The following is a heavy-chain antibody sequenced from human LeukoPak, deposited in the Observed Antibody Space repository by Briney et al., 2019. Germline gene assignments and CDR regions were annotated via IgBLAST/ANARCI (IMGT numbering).Heavy chain of an antibody. CDR2: INHSGST. Sequence: SETLSLTCAVYGGSFSGDYWSWIRQPPGKGLEWIGEINHSGSTNYNPSLKSRVTISVDTSKNQFSLKLSSVTAADTAVYYCARDGDSSSSGFDYWGQGTLVTVSS. V-gene: IGHV4-34*01. D-gene: IGHD6-6*01. CDR3: ARDGDSSSSGFDY. CDR1: GGSFSGDY. J-gene: IGHJ4*02.